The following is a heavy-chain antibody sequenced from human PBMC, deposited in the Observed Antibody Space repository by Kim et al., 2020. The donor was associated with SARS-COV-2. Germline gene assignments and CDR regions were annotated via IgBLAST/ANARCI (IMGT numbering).Heavy chain of an antibody. J-gene: IGHJ4*02. V-gene: IGHV6-1*01. Sequence: CNDYAVSVKSRITINADTSKNQFSLQLNSVTPDDTAVYYCARRTNGYSDYWGQGTLVTISS. CDR3: ARRTNGYSDY. D-gene: IGHD6-13*01. CDR2: CN.